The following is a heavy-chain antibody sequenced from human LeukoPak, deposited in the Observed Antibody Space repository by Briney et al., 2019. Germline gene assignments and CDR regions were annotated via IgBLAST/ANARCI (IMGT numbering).Heavy chain of an antibody. CDR3: GAVVVPAAIYYYGMDV. Sequence: SETLSLTCTVSGGSISSSSYYWGWIRQPPGKGLEWIGSIYYSGSTYYNPSLKSRATISVDTSKNQFSLKLSSVTAADTAVYYCGAVVVPAAIYYYGMDVWGQGTTVTVSS. D-gene: IGHD2-2*01. CDR2: IYYSGST. J-gene: IGHJ6*02. V-gene: IGHV4-39*01. CDR1: GGSISSSSYY.